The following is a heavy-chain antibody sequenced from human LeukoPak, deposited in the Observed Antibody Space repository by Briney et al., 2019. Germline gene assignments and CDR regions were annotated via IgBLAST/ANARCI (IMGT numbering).Heavy chain of an antibody. CDR1: GYSISSGYY. CDR2: IYHSGST. CDR3: ARSPGVNWVAQQLAHDAFDI. J-gene: IGHJ3*02. D-gene: IGHD6-13*01. Sequence: PSETLSLTCTVSGYSISSGYYWGWIRQPPGKGLEWIGSIYHSGSTYYNPSLKSRVTISVDTSKNQFSLKLSSVTAADTAVYYCARSPGVNWVAQQLAHDAFDIWGQGTMVTVSS. V-gene: IGHV4-38-2*02.